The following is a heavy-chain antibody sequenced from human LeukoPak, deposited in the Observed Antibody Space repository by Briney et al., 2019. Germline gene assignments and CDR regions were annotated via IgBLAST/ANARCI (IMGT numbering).Heavy chain of an antibody. CDR2: ISSSSSTI. V-gene: IGHV3-48*01. CDR3: ASAGSGLY. CDR1: GVSISRYS. D-gene: IGHD6-19*01. J-gene: IGHJ4*02. Sequence: AGSLRLSCAASGVSISRYSMNWVRQAPGKGLERVSYISSSSSTIYYADSVKGRFTISRDNAKNSVYLQIKSLRVEHPAVYYCASAGSGLYWGQGTLVTVSS.